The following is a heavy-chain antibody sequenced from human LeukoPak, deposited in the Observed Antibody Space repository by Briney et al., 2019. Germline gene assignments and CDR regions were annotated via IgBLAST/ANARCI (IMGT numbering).Heavy chain of an antibody. CDR3: ARGDFWSGYTSPYYYGMDV. CDR1: GGTFSSYA. V-gene: IGHV1-69*13. J-gene: IGHJ6*02. Sequence: ASVKVSCKASGGTFSSYAISWVRQAPGQGLEWMGGIIPIFGTANYAQKFQGRVTITADESTSTAYMELSSLRSEDTAVYYCARGDFWSGYTSPYYYGMDVWGQGTTVTVSS. D-gene: IGHD3-3*01. CDR2: IIPIFGTA.